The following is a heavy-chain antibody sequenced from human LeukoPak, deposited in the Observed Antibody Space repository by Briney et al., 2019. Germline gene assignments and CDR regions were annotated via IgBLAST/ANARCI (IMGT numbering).Heavy chain of an antibody. CDR2: IRYDGGLK. D-gene: IGHD5-18*01. CDR3: GTSLDAAINT. CDR1: GFTFSSYW. J-gene: IGHJ4*02. V-gene: IGHV3-7*01. Sequence: GGSLRLSCEASGFTFSSYWMTWVRQAPGKGLEWLANIRYDGGLKLYAASVKGRFTISRDNARNSLYLQMNSLRVEDTAVYYCGTSLDAAINTGGQGILVTVSS.